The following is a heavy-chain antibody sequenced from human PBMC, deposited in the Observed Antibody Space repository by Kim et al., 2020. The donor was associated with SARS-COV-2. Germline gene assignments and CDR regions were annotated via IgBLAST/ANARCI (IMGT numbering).Heavy chain of an antibody. V-gene: IGHV3-9*01. Sequence: GGSLRLSCAASGFTFEDYAMHWVRQAPGKGLEWVSGISWNSGSIGYADSVKGRFTISRDNAKNSLYLQMNSLRAEDTALYYCASGALRYFDWLSPFDIWG. J-gene: IGHJ3*02. D-gene: IGHD3-9*01. CDR1: GFTFEDYA. CDR2: ISWNSGSI. CDR3: ASGALRYFDWLSPFDI.